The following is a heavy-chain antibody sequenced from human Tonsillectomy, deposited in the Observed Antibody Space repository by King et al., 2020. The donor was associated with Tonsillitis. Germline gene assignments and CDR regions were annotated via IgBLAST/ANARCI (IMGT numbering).Heavy chain of an antibody. CDR1: VFTSTSYG. V-gene: IGHV3-30*18. J-gene: IGHJ6*02. CDR2: ISYDGTNK. Sequence: VQLVESGGGVVQPGRSLRLSCAASVFTSTSYGMHWVRQAPGKGLEWVAVISYDGTNKYYADSVKGRFTISRDNSKNTVYLQMNSLRAEDTAVYYCAKGWGQGYSGDDSGYYYGMDVWGQGTTVTVSS. CDR3: AKGWGQGYSGDDSGYYYGMDV. D-gene: IGHD5-12*01.